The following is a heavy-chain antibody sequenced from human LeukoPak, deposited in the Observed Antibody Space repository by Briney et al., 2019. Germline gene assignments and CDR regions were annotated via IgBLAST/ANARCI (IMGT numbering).Heavy chain of an antibody. D-gene: IGHD6-13*01. Sequence: PSETLSLTCAVYTGSFSGDYWSWIRQPPGKGLEWIGEIDQSGTTNYNPPIKSRLTISIDTSRNQFSLKLSSVTAADTAVYYCTRGRRQLAPGDYWGQGALVTISS. J-gene: IGHJ4*02. CDR1: TGSFSGDY. V-gene: IGHV4-34*01. CDR3: TRGRRQLAPGDY. CDR2: IDQSGTT.